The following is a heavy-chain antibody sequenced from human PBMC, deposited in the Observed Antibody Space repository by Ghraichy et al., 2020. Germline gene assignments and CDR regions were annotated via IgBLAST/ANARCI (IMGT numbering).Heavy chain of an antibody. Sequence: SETLSLTCTVSGGSISNYYWSWIRQPPKKGLEWIGYIYSSGNTNYNPSLKSRVTISVDTSKNQFSLNLSSVTTPDTAVYYCARGPTRYYFDFWGQGSLVTVSS. CDR1: GGSISNYY. D-gene: IGHD5-12*01. J-gene: IGHJ4*02. CDR2: IYSSGNT. CDR3: ARGPTRYYFDF. V-gene: IGHV4-59*01.